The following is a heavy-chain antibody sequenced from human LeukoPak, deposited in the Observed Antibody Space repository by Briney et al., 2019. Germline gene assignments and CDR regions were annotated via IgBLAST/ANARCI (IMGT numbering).Heavy chain of an antibody. CDR1: GFTFSSYS. J-gene: IGHJ5*02. D-gene: IGHD1-14*01. CDR3: ARDSSAGLDP. CDR2: ISSSSSYT. Sequence: PGGSLRLSCAASGFTFSSYSMNWVRQAPGKGLEWVSYISSSSSYTNYADSVKGRFTISRDNAKNSLYLQMNSLRAEDTAVYYCARDSSAGLDPWGQGTLVTVSS. V-gene: IGHV3-21*05.